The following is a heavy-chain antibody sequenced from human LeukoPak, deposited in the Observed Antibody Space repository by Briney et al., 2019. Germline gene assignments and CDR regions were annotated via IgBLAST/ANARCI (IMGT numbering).Heavy chain of an antibody. CDR1: GYTFTSYG. CDR2: ISAYNGNT. Sequence: ASVKVSCKASGYTFTSYGISWVRQAPGQGLEWMGWISAYNGNTNYAQKLQGRVTMTTDTSTSTAYMELRSLRSDDTAVYYCARDRLDYYESSGYYDYWGQGTLVTVSS. J-gene: IGHJ4*02. D-gene: IGHD3-22*01. CDR3: ARDRLDYYESSGYYDY. V-gene: IGHV1-18*01.